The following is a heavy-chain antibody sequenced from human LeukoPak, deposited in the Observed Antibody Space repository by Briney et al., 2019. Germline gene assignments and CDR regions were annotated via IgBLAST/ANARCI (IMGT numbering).Heavy chain of an antibody. CDR3: LRDEVAATTEFDY. Sequence: GGSLRLACAASGFTFSNYEMNWVRQAPGKGLEWVSYISSSGDSIYYADSVRGRFTISRDNAKNSLYLQMNGLRAEDTAVYYCLRDEVAATTEFDYWGQGTPVTVAS. J-gene: IGHJ4*02. CDR2: ISSSGDSI. D-gene: IGHD1-26*01. V-gene: IGHV3-48*03. CDR1: GFTFSNYE.